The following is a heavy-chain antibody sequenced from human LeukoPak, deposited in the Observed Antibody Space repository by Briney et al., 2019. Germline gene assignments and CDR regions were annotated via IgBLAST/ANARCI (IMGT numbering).Heavy chain of an antibody. CDR2: ISSSSSYI. D-gene: IGHD2-2*01. CDR1: GFTFSSYS. Sequence: GGSLRLSCAASGFTFSSYSMNWVRQAPGKGLEWVSSISSSSSYIYYADSVKGRFTISRDNAKNSLYLQMNSLRAEDTAVYYCASGVVPAATVDYWGQGTLVTVS. V-gene: IGHV3-21*01. CDR3: ASGVVPAATVDY. J-gene: IGHJ4*02.